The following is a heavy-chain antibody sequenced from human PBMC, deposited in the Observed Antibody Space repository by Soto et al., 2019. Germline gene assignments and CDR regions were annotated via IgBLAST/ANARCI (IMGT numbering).Heavy chain of an antibody. D-gene: IGHD2-2*01. V-gene: IGHV3-30-3*01. Sequence: GGSLRLSCAASGFSFSISPMHWVRQAPGKGPEWVALISYDGTNKFYADSVKGRFTISRDNSKNTLYLQMSSLRAEDTAVYYCAKVMPPVDNWGQGTLVTVSS. J-gene: IGHJ4*02. CDR3: AKVMPPVDN. CDR1: GFSFSISP. CDR2: ISYDGTNK.